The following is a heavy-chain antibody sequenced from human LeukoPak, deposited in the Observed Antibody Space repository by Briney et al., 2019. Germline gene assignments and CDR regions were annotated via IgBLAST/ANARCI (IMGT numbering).Heavy chain of an antibody. D-gene: IGHD3-22*01. Sequence: GGSLRLSCAASGFTFNNYAMSWVRQAPGKGLEWVSGISGSGGRTYYADSVQGRFTISRDNSKNTLYLQMNSLRAEDTAVYYCASGGYYYDSSGYYYWGQGTLVTVSS. J-gene: IGHJ4*02. CDR3: ASGGYYYDSSGYYY. CDR1: GFTFNNYA. V-gene: IGHV3-23*01. CDR2: ISGSGGRT.